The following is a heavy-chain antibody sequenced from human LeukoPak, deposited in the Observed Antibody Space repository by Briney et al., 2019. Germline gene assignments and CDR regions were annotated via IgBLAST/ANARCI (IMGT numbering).Heavy chain of an antibody. CDR1: GFTFSRYG. V-gene: IGHV3-30*02. Sequence: GGSLRLSCAASGFTFSRYGMHWVRQAPGKGLEWVAFIWYDGSNKYYADSVKGRFTIYRDNSKNTLYLQMNSLRAEDTAVYYCAKDHGYDYVWGSYPEYYFDYWGQGTLVTVSS. J-gene: IGHJ4*02. D-gene: IGHD3-16*02. CDR2: IWYDGSNK. CDR3: AKDHGYDYVWGSYPEYYFDY.